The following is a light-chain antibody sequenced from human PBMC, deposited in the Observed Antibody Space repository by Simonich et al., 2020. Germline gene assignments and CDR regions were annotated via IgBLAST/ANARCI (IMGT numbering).Light chain of an antibody. CDR1: QRISSY. V-gene: IGKV1-39*01. CDR3: QQSYSTPYT. J-gene: IGKJ2*01. Sequence: DIQMTQSPSSLSASVGDRVPITCRASQRISSYVNWYQQKPGKAPKLLSYAASSLQSGVPSRFSGSGSGTDFTLTISSLQPEDFATYYCQQSYSTPYTFGQGTKLEIK. CDR2: AAS.